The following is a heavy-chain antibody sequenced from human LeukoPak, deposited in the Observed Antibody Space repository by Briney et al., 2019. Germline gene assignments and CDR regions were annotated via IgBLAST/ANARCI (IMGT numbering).Heavy chain of an antibody. Sequence: GGSLRLSCAASGFTFSSYGMHWVRQAPGKGLEWVAVISYDGSNKYYADSVKGRFTISRDNSKNTLYLQMNSLRAEDTAVYYCAEDQSPDLYGMDVWGQGTTVTVSS. J-gene: IGHJ6*02. CDR3: AEDQSPDLYGMDV. CDR1: GFTFSSYG. CDR2: ISYDGSNK. V-gene: IGHV3-30*18.